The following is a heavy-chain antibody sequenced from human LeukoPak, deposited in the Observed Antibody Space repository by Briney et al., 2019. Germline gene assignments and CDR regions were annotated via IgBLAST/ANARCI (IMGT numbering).Heavy chain of an antibody. CDR1: GFTFSSYA. D-gene: IGHD2-15*01. J-gene: IGHJ6*02. V-gene: IGHV3-30-3*01. Sequence: PGGSLRLSCAASGFTFSSYAMHWVRQAPGKGLEWVAVISYDGSNKYHADSVKGRFTISRDNSKNTLYLQMNSLRAEDTAVYYCARRISYYYGMDVWGQGTTVTVSS. CDR2: ISYDGSNK. CDR3: ARRISYYYGMDV.